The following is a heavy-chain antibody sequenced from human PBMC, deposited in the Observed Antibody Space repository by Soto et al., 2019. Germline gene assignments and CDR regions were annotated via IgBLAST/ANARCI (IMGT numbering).Heavy chain of an antibody. CDR2: IIPIFGTA. Sequence: GASVKVSCKASGGTFSSYAISWVRQAPGQGLEWMGGIIPIFGTANYAQKFQGRVTITADESTSTAYMELSSLRSEDTAVYYCARVLVVGLRLIGYCGMDVWGQGTTVTVYS. D-gene: IGHD5-12*01. CDR1: GGTFSSYA. J-gene: IGHJ6*02. CDR3: ARVLVVGLRLIGYCGMDV. V-gene: IGHV1-69*13.